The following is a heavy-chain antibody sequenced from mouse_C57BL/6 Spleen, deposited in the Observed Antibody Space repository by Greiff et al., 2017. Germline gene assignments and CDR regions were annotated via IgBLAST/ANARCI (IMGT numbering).Heavy chain of an antibody. CDR2: IWRDGST. CDR1: GFSLTSYG. V-gene: IGHV2-6-1*01. CDR3: ARHSHYNGSSSLDY. J-gene: IGHJ2*01. Sequence: QVQLQESGPGLVAPSQRLSITCTVSGFSLTSYGVHWVRQPPGKGLEWLVVIWRDGSTTYNSALNSRLSISKDNSNSQAFLKMNSLQTDDTAMYYCARHSHYNGSSSLDYWGQGTALTVSS. D-gene: IGHD1-1*01.